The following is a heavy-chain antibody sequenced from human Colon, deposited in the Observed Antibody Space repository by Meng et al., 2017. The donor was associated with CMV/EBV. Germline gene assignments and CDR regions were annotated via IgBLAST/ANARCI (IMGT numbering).Heavy chain of an antibody. D-gene: IGHD3-16*01. J-gene: IGHJ4*02. CDR3: ARGGNGITVLGGVFMGASFDN. Sequence: SETLSLTCTVSGGSISSYYWSWIRQPPGKGLEWIGYIYYSGGTNYNPSLKSRVTISVDTSKNQFSLKLSSVTAADTAVYFCARGGNGITVLGGVFMGASFDNWGRGTLVTISS. V-gene: IGHV4-59*01. CDR1: GGSISSYY. CDR2: IYYSGGT.